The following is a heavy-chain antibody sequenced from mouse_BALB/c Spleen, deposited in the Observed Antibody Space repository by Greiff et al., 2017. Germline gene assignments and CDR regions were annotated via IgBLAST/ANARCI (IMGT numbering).Heavy chain of an antibody. CDR2: IFPGSGCT. Sequence: QVQLQQSGAELVKPGASVKLSCKASGYTFTSYTMHWVKQRPGQGLEWIGCIFPGSGCTKYNQKFKGKATLTADKSSSTAYMQLSRLTSEDSAVYFCATEDLDPLGLDYWGQGTLVTVSA. CDR3: ATEDLDPLGLDY. CDR1: GYTFTSYT. V-gene: IGHV1S26*01. J-gene: IGHJ3*01.